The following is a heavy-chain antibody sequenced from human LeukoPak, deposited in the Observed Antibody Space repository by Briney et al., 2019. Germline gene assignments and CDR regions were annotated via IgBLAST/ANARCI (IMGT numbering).Heavy chain of an antibody. J-gene: IGHJ3*02. CDR1: GGSISSYY. D-gene: IGHD1-1*01. CDR2: IYYSGST. V-gene: IGHV4-59*01. CDR3: AREPQGFHNGAFDI. Sequence: KPSETLSLTCTVSGGSISSYYWSWIRQPPGKGLEWIGYIYYSGSTNYNPSLKSRVTISVDTSKNQFSLKLSSVTAADTAVYYCAREPQGFHNGAFDIWGQGTMVTVSS.